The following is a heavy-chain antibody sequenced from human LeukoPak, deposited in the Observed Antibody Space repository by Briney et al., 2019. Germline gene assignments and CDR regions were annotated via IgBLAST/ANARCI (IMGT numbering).Heavy chain of an antibody. CDR1: GFTFRNYG. Sequence: PGGTLRLSCAASGFTFRNYGMSWVRQAPGKGLEWVSAISGSGGSIYYADSVKGRFTISRDNAKNSLYLQMNSLRAEDTAVYYCARDRVGSADFWSGYYTGTFDYWGQGTLVTVSS. CDR2: ISGSGGSI. D-gene: IGHD3-3*01. J-gene: IGHJ4*02. CDR3: ARDRVGSADFWSGYYTGTFDY. V-gene: IGHV3-21*01.